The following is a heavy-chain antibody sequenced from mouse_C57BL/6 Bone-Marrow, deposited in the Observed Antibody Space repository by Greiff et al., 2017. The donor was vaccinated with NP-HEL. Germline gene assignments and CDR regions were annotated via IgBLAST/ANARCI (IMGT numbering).Heavy chain of an antibody. D-gene: IGHD1-1*01. J-gene: IGHJ1*03. V-gene: IGHV14-4*01. CDR2: IDPKSGDT. CDR1: GFNINDDY. Sequence: VQLQQSGAELVRPGASVKLSCTASGFNINDDYMHWVKQRPEQGLEWIGWIDPKSGDTEYASKFKGKATLTADTYSNTAYLQLSSLTSEYAAVYYCTTSTTVVQWYFEGGGRGTTVIVTA. CDR3: TTSTTVVQWYFEG.